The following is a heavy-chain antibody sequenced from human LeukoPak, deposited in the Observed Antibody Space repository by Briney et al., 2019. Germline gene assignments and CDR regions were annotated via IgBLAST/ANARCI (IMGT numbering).Heavy chain of an antibody. Sequence: GGSLRLSCAASGFTFSSYWMHWVRQAPGKGLVWVSRINSDGSSTSYADSVKGRFTISRDNAKNTLYLQMNSLRAEDTAVYYCARGSRADYFDYWGQGTLVTASS. V-gene: IGHV3-74*01. CDR1: GFTFSSYW. CDR2: INSDGSST. CDR3: ARGSRADYFDY. J-gene: IGHJ4*02.